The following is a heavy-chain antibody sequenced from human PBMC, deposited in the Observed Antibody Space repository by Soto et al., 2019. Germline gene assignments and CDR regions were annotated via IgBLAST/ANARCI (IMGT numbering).Heavy chain of an antibody. J-gene: IGHJ5*02. CDR1: GFTFSNYA. CDR2: ITAYGDTT. Sequence: EVQLLESGGGFVQPGGALAIFRSAPGFTFSNYAMSLGPPAPGKGVEWVSTITAYGDTTQYAESVKGRFTISRDSPKNTLYLQMDSLRAEDTAVYYCAKDPLWYDSDWYPPPGFDPWGQGTLVTVSS. V-gene: IGHV3-23*01. D-gene: IGHD6-19*01. CDR3: AKDPLWYDSDWYPPPGFDP.